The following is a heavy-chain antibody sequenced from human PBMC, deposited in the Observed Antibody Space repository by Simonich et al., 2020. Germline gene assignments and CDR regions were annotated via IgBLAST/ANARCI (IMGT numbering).Heavy chain of an antibody. Sequence: QVQLQQWGAGLLKPSETLSLTCAVYGGSFSGYYWSWIRQPPGKGLEWIGEINHSGSTNSHPSLKSRGTISVDTSKNQFSLKLSSVTAADTAVYYCARCGLVNYDIFTGYHNWFDPWGQGTLVTVSS. D-gene: IGHD3-9*01. CDR2: INHSGST. CDR1: GGSFSGYY. CDR3: ARCGLVNYDIFTGYHNWFDP. J-gene: IGHJ5*02. V-gene: IGHV4-34*01.